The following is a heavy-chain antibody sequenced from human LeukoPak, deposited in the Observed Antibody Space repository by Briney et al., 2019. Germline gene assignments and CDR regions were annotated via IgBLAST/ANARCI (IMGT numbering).Heavy chain of an antibody. V-gene: IGHV1-2*02. CDR3: ARDYSGGPNSGSCFMDWFDP. CDR1: GYTFTGYY. Sequence: ASVKVSCKASGYTFTGYYMHWVRQAPGQGLEWMGWINPNSGGTNYAQKFQGRVTMTRDTPISTAYMELSRLRSDDTAVYYCARDYSGGPNSGSCFMDWFDPWGQGTLVTVSS. CDR2: INPNSGGT. J-gene: IGHJ5*02. D-gene: IGHD1-26*01.